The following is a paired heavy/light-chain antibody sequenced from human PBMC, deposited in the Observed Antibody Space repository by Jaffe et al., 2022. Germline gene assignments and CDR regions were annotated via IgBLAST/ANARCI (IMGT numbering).Light chain of an antibody. CDR1: SSNIGKNS. Sequence: QSVLTQPPSVSAAPGQKVTISCSGSSSNIGKNSVSWYQQLPGTVPKLLIYENNKRPSGIADRFSGSKSDTSATLGITGLQTGDEADYYCGTWDSTMSVWVFGGGTKLTVL. V-gene: IGLV1-51*02. CDR2: ENN. J-gene: IGLJ3*02. CDR3: GTWDSTMSVWV.
Heavy chain of an antibody. Sequence: EVQLLESGGGLAQPGGSLRLSCAASGFTSGSCAMSWVRQAPGRGLEWVSGIGTAGNAYYADSVKGRFTVSRDISRNTLSLEMNSLRAEDTAIYYCAKLHLYSATYYDAWGQGALVTVSS. CDR1: GFTSGSCA. CDR3: AKLHLYSATYYDA. D-gene: IGHD1-26*01. CDR2: IGTAGNA. V-gene: IGHV3-23*01. J-gene: IGHJ5*02.